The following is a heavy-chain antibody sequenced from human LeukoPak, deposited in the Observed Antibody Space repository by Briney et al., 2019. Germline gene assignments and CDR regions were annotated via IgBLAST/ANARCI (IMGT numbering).Heavy chain of an antibody. CDR3: ARERGYYDNSGYLPTTYFQH. Sequence: PGGSLRLSCAASGFTFSVYWMGWVRQAPGKGLEWVANIKQDGSEKYYVDSVKGRFTISRDNAKSSLFLQLNSLRAEDTAMYYCARERGYYDNSGYLPTTYFQHWGQGTLVTVSS. CDR2: IKQDGSEK. CDR1: GFTFSVYW. D-gene: IGHD3-22*01. V-gene: IGHV3-7*01. J-gene: IGHJ1*01.